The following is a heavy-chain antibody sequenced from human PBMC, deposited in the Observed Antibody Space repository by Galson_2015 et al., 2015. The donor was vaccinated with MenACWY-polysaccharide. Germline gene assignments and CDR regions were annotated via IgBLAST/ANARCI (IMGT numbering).Heavy chain of an antibody. V-gene: IGHV4-34*01. CDR1: GGAFSGYY. Sequence: ETPFPTCAVYGGAFSGYYYNLIRQPPGKGLGWVGGINSSGSTNYNPSLKSRVTISIDTFKNQFSLKVNSVTAADTAVYYCARRYSSGWYYFDTWGQGTLVIVSS. J-gene: IGHJ4*02. D-gene: IGHD6-19*01. CDR3: ARRYSSGWYYFDT. CDR2: INSSGST.